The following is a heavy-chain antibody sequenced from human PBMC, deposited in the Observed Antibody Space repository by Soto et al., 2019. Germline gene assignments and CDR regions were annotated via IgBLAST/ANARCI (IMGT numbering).Heavy chain of an antibody. Sequence: SETLSLTCTVSGGSISSYYWSWIRQPPGKGLEWIGYIYYSGSTNYNPSLKSRVTISVDTSKNQFSLKLSSVTAADTAVYYCARGVIVVVPAAISLKYYFDYWGQGTLVTVSS. V-gene: IGHV4-59*01. J-gene: IGHJ4*02. CDR1: GGSISSYY. CDR3: ARGVIVVVPAAISLKYYFDY. CDR2: IYYSGST. D-gene: IGHD2-2*01.